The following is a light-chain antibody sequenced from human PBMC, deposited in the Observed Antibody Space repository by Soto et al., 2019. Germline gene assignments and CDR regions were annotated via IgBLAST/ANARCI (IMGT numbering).Light chain of an antibody. J-gene: IGKJ1*01. CDR3: QQHYTTPWT. V-gene: IGKV4-1*01. CDR1: QSVLHSSNYKNY. Sequence: DIVMTQSPDSLAVSLGERATINCKSSQSVLHSSNYKNYLAWYQQRPGQPPKLLIYWASTRESGVPERFSGSGSGTDFTLTISSLQAEDVAVYYCQQHYTTPWTFDQGTKVEIK. CDR2: WAS.